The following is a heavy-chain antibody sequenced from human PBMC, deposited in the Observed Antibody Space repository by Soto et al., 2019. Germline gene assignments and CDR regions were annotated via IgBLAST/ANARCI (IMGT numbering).Heavy chain of an antibody. D-gene: IGHD6-13*01. Sequence: QVQLVQSGAEVKKPGASVKVSCKASGYTFASYGMSWVRQAPGQGPEWMGWISAYNGDTNYAQKFQGRVTLTTDTSTSTAYMELSSLRSEDTAVYYCAREARSSWYPIDYWGQGTLVTVSS. J-gene: IGHJ4*02. CDR2: ISAYNGDT. V-gene: IGHV1-18*01. CDR3: AREARSSWYPIDY. CDR1: GYTFASYG.